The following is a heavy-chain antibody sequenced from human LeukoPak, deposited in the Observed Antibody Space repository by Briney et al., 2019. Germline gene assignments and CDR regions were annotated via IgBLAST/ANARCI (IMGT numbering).Heavy chain of an antibody. CDR1: AFAFGDFGDHA. V-gene: IGHV3-66*01. CDR2: TYSGGNA. Sequence: GRSLRLSCTSSAFAFGDFGDHAMSWVRQAPGKGLEWVSVTYSGGNAYYADSVKGRFTISRDNSKNTLYLQMNSLRVEDTAVYYCARDRINIAGRNENWFDPWGQGTLVTVSS. D-gene: IGHD6-6*01. J-gene: IGHJ5*02. CDR3: ARDRINIAGRNENWFDP.